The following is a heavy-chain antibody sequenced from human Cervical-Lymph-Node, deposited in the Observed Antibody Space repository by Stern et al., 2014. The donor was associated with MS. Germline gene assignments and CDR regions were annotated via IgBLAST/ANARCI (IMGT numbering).Heavy chain of an antibody. V-gene: IGHV1-69*06. D-gene: IGHD3-10*01. CDR2: TIRPVGTA. CDR3: ATGAGDNWFDP. CDR1: GD. J-gene: IGHJ5*02. Sequence: VQLVESGADVKKPGSSVRVSCKASGDISWLRQAPGQGLESMGGTIRPVGTAHYTQRFQGRLTITADKSTNPTCMELSSLRSDDTAIYYCATGAGDNWFDPWGQGTLVSVSS.